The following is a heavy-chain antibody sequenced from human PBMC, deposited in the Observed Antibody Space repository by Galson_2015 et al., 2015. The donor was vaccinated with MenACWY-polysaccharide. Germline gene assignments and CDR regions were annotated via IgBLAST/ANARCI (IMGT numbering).Heavy chain of an antibody. Sequence: SLRLSCATSGFAFSGYGMHWVRQAPGKGLEWVTFIRYDGSDKYYADSVKGRFTISRDNSKNTLYLQMNSLRAEDTAVYYCAKDRRGSGSYADCWGQGTLVTVSS. D-gene: IGHD3-10*01. J-gene: IGHJ4*02. V-gene: IGHV3-30*02. CDR1: GFAFSGYG. CDR3: AKDRRGSGSYADC. CDR2: IRYDGSDK.